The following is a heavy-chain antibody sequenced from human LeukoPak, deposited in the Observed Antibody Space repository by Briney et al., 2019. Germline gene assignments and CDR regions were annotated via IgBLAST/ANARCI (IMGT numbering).Heavy chain of an antibody. CDR1: GFTFSSYG. D-gene: IGHD6-19*01. J-gene: IGHJ4*02. V-gene: IGHV3-30*03. CDR3: ARDPLAVATHFDY. Sequence: GGSLRLSCAASGFTFSSYGMHWVRQAPGKGLEWVAVISYDGSNKYYADSVKGRFTISRDNSKNTLYLQMNSLRAEDTAVYYCARDPLAVATHFDYWGQGTLVTVSS. CDR2: ISYDGSNK.